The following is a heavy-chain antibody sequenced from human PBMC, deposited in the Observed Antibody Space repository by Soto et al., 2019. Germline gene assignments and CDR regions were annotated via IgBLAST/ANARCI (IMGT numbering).Heavy chain of an antibody. CDR1: GGSISSGGYY. Sequence: ASETLSLTCTVSGGSISSGGYYWSWVRQHPGKGLEWIGYIYYSGSTYYNPSLKSRVTISVDTSKNQFSLKLSSVIAADTAVYYCAGGSGSYYYTDVWGKGTTVTVSS. J-gene: IGHJ6*04. CDR2: IYYSGST. CDR3: AGGSGSYYYTDV. V-gene: IGHV4-31*03. D-gene: IGHD3-10*01.